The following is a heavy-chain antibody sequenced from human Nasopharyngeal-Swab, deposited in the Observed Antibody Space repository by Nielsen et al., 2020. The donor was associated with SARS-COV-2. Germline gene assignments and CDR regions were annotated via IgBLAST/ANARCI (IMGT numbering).Heavy chain of an antibody. V-gene: IGHV4-59*01. CDR2: IYYSGST. J-gene: IGHJ4*02. CDR3: ARDGPYVGYAFDD. CDR1: GGPISSYY. D-gene: IGHD5-18*01. Sequence: SETLSLTCTASGGPISSYYWSWIRQPPGKGLEWIGNIYYSGSTNYNPSLKSRVTISADTSKKQFSLNLSSVTAADTAVYYCARDGPYVGYAFDDWGQGTLVTVSS.